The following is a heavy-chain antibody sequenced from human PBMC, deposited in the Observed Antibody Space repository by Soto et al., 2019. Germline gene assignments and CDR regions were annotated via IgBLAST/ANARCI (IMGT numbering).Heavy chain of an antibody. CDR3: ARDHTSYYYDRSEIGY. D-gene: IGHD3-22*01. J-gene: IGHJ4*02. CDR1: GYTFTSYG. Sequence: QVQLVQSGAEVKKPGASVKVSCKASGYTFTSYGISWVRQAPGQGLEWMGWISAYNGNTNYAQKLQGRVTMTTDTPTSTAYMEQRSLRSDDTAVYYCARDHTSYYYDRSEIGYWGQGTLVTVSS. V-gene: IGHV1-18*04. CDR2: ISAYNGNT.